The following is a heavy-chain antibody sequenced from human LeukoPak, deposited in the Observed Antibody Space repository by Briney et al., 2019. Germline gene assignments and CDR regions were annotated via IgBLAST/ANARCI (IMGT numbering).Heavy chain of an antibody. V-gene: IGHV1-8*01. CDR1: GYTFTSYD. CDR3: ARGRRCSGGSCYSVWLY. CDR2: MNPNSGNT. J-gene: IGHJ4*02. D-gene: IGHD2-15*01. Sequence: GASVKVSCKASGYTFTSYDINWMRQATGQGLEWMGWMNPNSGNTGYAQKFQGRVTMTRNTSISTAYMELSSLRSEDTAVYYCARGRRCSGGSCYSVWLYWGQGTLVTVSS.